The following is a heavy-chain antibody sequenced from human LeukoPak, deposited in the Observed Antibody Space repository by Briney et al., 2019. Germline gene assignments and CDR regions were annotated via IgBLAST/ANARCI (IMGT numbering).Heavy chain of an antibody. V-gene: IGHV3-23*01. CDR2: ISGSGGST. Sequence: PGGSLRLSCAASGFTFSRHAMSWARQAPGKGLEWVSAISGSGGSTYYADSVKGRFTISRDNSKNTLYLQMNSLRAEDTAVYYCARNYFGSGSYPLPYYFDYWGQGTLVTVSS. D-gene: IGHD3-10*01. CDR1: GFTFSRHA. J-gene: IGHJ4*02. CDR3: ARNYFGSGSYPLPYYFDY.